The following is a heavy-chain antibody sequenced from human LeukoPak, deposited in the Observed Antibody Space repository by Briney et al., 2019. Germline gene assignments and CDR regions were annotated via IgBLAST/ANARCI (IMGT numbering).Heavy chain of an antibody. CDR3: AKVLCSGGSCYPHY. J-gene: IGHJ4*02. D-gene: IGHD2-15*01. V-gene: IGHV3-53*01. Sequence: GGSLRLSCAASGFTVSSNYMSWVRQAPGKGLEWVSVIYSGGSTYYADSVKGRFTISRDNSKNTLYLQMNSLRAEDTAVYYCAKVLCSGGSCYPHYWGQGTLVTVSS. CDR2: IYSGGST. CDR1: GFTVSSNY.